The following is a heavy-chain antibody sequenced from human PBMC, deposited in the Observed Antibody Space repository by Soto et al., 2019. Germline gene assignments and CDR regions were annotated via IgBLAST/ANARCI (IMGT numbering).Heavy chain of an antibody. V-gene: IGHV1-69*01. CDR1: GGTFNSSA. CDR3: ARGEGSSWYIWFDP. D-gene: IGHD6-13*01. J-gene: IGHJ5*02. Sequence: QVQLVQSGAEVKKPGSSVKVSCKASGGTFNSSAITWVRQAPGQGLEWMGGIIPLFGTTNYAQKFRGRITISADESTSTAYMELSSLRSEDTAMYYCARGEGSSWYIWFDPWGQGTLGTVSA. CDR2: IIPLFGTT.